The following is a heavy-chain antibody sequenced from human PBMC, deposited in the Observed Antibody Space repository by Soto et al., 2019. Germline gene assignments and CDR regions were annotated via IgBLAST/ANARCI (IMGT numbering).Heavy chain of an antibody. V-gene: IGHV1-8*02. Sequence: ASVKVSCKASGYTFINYYIHWVRQAPGQGLEWMGWMNPNTGNTSSAQKFQGRVTMTRNTSISTAYMELSSLTSEDTAVYYCARADRYGSGSYYFDYWGQGTLVTVSS. J-gene: IGHJ4*02. CDR1: GYTFINYY. D-gene: IGHD3-10*01. CDR2: MNPNTGNT. CDR3: ARADRYGSGSYYFDY.